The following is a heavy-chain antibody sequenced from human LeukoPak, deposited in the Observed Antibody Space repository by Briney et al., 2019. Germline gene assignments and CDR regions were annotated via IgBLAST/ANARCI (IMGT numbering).Heavy chain of an antibody. CDR3: VRGWDLSYY. V-gene: IGHV3-7*04. Sequence: GGSLRLSCTASGFTFSTYAMNWVRQAPGKGLQWVAKIKDDGSEKYYVDSVKGRFTISRDNAKNSLYLQMNSLRAEDTAVYYCVRGWDLSYYWGQGTLVTVSS. D-gene: IGHD1-26*01. J-gene: IGHJ4*02. CDR2: IKDDGSEK. CDR1: GFTFSTYA.